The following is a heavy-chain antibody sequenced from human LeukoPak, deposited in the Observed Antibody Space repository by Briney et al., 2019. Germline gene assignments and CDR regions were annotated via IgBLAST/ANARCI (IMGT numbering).Heavy chain of an antibody. V-gene: IGHV1-8*01. CDR3: ARVAGTVTGTDRDD. J-gene: IGHJ4*02. Sequence: GASVKVSCKASGYTFTDYNINWVRQATGQGLEWMGGMHPKSGNTNYAQKFQGRVTMTRNTSISTAYMELSSLKSDDTAVYYCARVAGTVTGTDRDDWGQGTLVTVSS. CDR1: GYTFTDYN. CDR2: MHPKSGNT. D-gene: IGHD6-19*01.